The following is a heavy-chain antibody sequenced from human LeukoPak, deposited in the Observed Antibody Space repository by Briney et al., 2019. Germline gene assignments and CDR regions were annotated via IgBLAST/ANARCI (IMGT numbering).Heavy chain of an antibody. CDR3: ARAKSGGGYYGGALDI. CDR1: GFSLSTSGMC. V-gene: IGHV2-70*11. J-gene: IGHJ3*02. Sequence: SGPTLVKPTQTLTLTCTFSGFSLSTSGMCVSWIRQPPGKALEWLARIDWDDDKYYSTSLKTRLTISKDTSKNQVVLTMTNMDPVDTATYYCARAKSGGGYYGGALDIWGQGTMVTVSS. CDR2: IDWDDDK. D-gene: IGHD3-3*01.